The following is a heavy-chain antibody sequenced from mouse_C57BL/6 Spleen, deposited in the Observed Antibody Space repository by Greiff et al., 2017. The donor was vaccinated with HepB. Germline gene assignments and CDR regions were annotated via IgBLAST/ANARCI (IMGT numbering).Heavy chain of an antibody. V-gene: IGHV1-69*01. J-gene: IGHJ3*01. CDR1: GYTFTSYW. Sequence: VQLQQSGAELVMPGASVKLSCKASGYTFTSYWMHWVKQRPGQGLEWIGEIDPSDSYTNYNQKFKGKSTLTVDKSSSTAYMQLSSLTSADSAVYYCARRGYYYGSSYDWFAYWGQGTLVTVSA. CDR3: ARRGYYYGSSYDWFAY. CDR2: IDPSDSYT. D-gene: IGHD1-1*01.